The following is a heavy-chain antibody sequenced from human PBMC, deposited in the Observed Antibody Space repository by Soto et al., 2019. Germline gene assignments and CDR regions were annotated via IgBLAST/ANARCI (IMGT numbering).Heavy chain of an antibody. V-gene: IGHV4-59*08. D-gene: IGHD3-10*01. CDR3: AITPKYYYGSGSYSPTLEFDY. Sequence: SETLSLTCTVSGGSISSYYWSWIRQPPGKGLEWIGYIYYSGSTNYNPSLKSRVTISVDTSKNQFSLKLSSVTAADTAVYYCAITPKYYYGSGSYSPTLEFDYWGQGTLVTVS. J-gene: IGHJ4*02. CDR1: GGSISSYY. CDR2: IYYSGST.